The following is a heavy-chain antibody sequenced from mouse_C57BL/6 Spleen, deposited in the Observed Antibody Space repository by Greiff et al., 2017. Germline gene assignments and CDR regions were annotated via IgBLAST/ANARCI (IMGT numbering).Heavy chain of an antibody. CDR1: GFTFSSYA. CDR3: ARDRYAMDY. J-gene: IGHJ4*01. Sequence: EVMLVESGGGLVKPGGSLKLSCAASGFTFSSYAMSWVRQTPEKRLEWVATISDGGSYTYYPDNVKGRFTISRDNAKNNLYLQMSHLKSEDTAMYYCARDRYAMDYWGQGTSVTVSS. CDR2: ISDGGSYT. V-gene: IGHV5-4*01.